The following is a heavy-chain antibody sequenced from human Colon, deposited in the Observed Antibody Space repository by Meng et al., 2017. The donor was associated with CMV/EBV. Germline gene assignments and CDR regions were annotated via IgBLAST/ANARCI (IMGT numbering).Heavy chain of an antibody. Sequence: GGSLRLSCAASGFTFSNYKMNWVRQAPGKGLEWVSSISNSSSYIYYADSVKGRFTISRDNAKNSLYLQMNSLRAEDTAIYYCASARAVAGASSYFDYWGQGTLVTVSS. CDR3: ASARAVAGASSYFDY. CDR1: GFTFSNYK. CDR2: ISNSSSYI. D-gene: IGHD6-19*01. J-gene: IGHJ4*02. V-gene: IGHV3-21*01.